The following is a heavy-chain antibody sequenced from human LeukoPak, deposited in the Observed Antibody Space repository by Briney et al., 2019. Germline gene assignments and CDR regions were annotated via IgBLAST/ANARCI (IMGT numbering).Heavy chain of an antibody. Sequence: SETLSLTCSVSGGSISSSNYYWGWIRQRPGKGLEWIGSIYHSGSTYYNPSLKSRVSISVDTSKNQFSLKLSSVTAADTAVYFCARRTPPYYYGMDVWGQGTTVTVSS. CDR2: IYHSGST. J-gene: IGHJ6*02. CDR1: GGSISSSNYY. V-gene: IGHV4-39*01. D-gene: IGHD2-15*01. CDR3: ARRTPPYYYGMDV.